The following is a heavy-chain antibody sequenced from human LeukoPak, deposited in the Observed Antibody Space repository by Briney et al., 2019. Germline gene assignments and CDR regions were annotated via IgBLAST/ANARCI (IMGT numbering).Heavy chain of an antibody. J-gene: IGHJ6*02. CDR1: GYTFTGYY. D-gene: IGHD6-13*01. CDR2: IKPNSGGT. CDR3: AREEQQLDYYYYGMDV. V-gene: IGHV1-2*02. Sequence: ASVKVSCKASGYTFTGYYMHWVRQAPGQGLEWMGWIKPNSGGTNYAQKFQGRVTMTRDTSISTAYMELSRLRSDDTAVYYCAREEQQLDYYYYGMDVWGQGTTVTVSS.